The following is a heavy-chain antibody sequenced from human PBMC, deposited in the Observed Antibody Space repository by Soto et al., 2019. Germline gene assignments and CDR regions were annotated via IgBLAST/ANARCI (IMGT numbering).Heavy chain of an antibody. J-gene: IGHJ4*02. CDR2: VYTGGST. V-gene: IGHV4-4*08. CDR3: AREVVGNTWPGIFDS. Sequence: QEQLRESGPGLVKPSETLSLTCSISDDSIGPYYWTWIRQTPRKELQWIGYVYTGGSTKYNSSLKSRVTISLDASNSQFSLTMSSVTAADTGVYYCAREVVGNTWPGIFDSWGRGTLVVVSS. CDR1: DDSIGPYY.